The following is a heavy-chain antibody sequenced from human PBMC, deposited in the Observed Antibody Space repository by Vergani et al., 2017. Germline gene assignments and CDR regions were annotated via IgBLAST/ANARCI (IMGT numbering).Heavy chain of an antibody. CDR1: GASISTSHW. CDR3: ARGQDRELLDY. J-gene: IGHJ4*02. CDR2: IFHTGSS. V-gene: IGHV4-4*02. Sequence: VKLQESGPGLVQPSGTLSLTCTVSGASISTSHWWTWVRQTPEGGLEWIAEIFHTGSSNNNPSLRSRVTISVDKSKNQFSLKVTSVTAADTAVYYCARGQDRELLDYWGQGTLVTVSS. D-gene: IGHD1-7*01.